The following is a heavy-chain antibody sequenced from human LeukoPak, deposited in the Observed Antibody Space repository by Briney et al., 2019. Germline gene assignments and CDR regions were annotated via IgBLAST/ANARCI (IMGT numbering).Heavy chain of an antibody. D-gene: IGHD2-21*02. CDR1: GFTFDDYA. CDR3: ARDGLRRPPNPYCGVDCLLDY. Sequence: GGSLRLSCAASGFTFDDYAMSWVRQTPGKGLEWVSGTNWDGGRTGYADSVKGRFTISRDNAKNSLYLQMNSLTAEDTALYYCARDGLRRPPNPYCGVDCLLDYWGEGTLVCVSS. V-gene: IGHV3-20*04. CDR2: TNWDGGRT. J-gene: IGHJ4*02.